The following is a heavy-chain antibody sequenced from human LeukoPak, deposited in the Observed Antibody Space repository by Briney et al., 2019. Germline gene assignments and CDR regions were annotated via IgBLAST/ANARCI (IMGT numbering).Heavy chain of an antibody. Sequence: PGGSLRLSCAASGFTVSNNYMSWVRQAPGKGLEWVSVIYSGGSTYYADSVKGRFTISRDNSKNTLYLQMSSLRAEDTAVYYCARNDYGDYAHAEYFQHWGQGTLVTVSS. CDR2: IYSGGST. J-gene: IGHJ1*01. CDR1: GFTVSNNY. CDR3: ARNDYGDYAHAEYFQH. D-gene: IGHD4-17*01. V-gene: IGHV3-53*01.